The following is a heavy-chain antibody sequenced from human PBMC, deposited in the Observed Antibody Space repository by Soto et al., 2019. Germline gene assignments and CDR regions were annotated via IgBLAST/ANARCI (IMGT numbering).Heavy chain of an antibody. Sequence: GGSLRLSCAASAFSFSTSWMHWVRQAPGEGLVWVSRINPDGRTINYADSVKGRFTISRDNAKNTLYLQMNILRVEDTAVYFCATAGNYRFDNWXLGTLVTVSS. CDR3: ATAGNYRFDN. V-gene: IGHV3-74*01. D-gene: IGHD1-1*01. J-gene: IGHJ4*02. CDR2: INPDGRTI. CDR1: AFSFSTSW.